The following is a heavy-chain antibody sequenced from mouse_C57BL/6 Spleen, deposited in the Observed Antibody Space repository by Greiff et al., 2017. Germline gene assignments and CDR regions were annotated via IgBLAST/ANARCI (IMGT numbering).Heavy chain of an antibody. J-gene: IGHJ4*01. Sequence: QVQLQQPGAELVRPGTSVKLSCKASGYTFTSYWMHWVKQRPGQGLEWIGVIDPSDSYTNYNQKFKGKATLTVDTSSSTAYMQLSSLTSEDSAVYYCARNCYGSSYGAMDYWGQGTSVTVSS. CDR2: IDPSDSYT. V-gene: IGHV1-59*01. CDR1: GYTFTSYW. D-gene: IGHD1-1*01. CDR3: ARNCYGSSYGAMDY.